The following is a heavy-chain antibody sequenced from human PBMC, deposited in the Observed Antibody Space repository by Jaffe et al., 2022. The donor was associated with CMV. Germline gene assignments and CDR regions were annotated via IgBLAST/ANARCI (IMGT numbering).Heavy chain of an antibody. CDR2: ISSSGSTI. D-gene: IGHD3-3*01. Sequence: EVQLVESGGGLVQPGGSLRLSCAASGFTFSSYEMNWVRQAPGKGLEWVSYISSSGSTIYYADSVKGRFTISRDNAKNSLYLQMNSLRAEDTAVYYCARGSELRFLEWLVSPPSPCDYWGQGTLVTVSS. V-gene: IGHV3-48*03. CDR1: GFTFSSYE. CDR3: ARGSELRFLEWLVSPPSPCDY. J-gene: IGHJ4*02.